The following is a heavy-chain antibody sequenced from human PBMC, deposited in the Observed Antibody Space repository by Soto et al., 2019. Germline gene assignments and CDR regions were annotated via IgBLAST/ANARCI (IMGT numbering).Heavy chain of an antibody. CDR3: ARVRNQQLVFFDY. J-gene: IGHJ4*02. D-gene: IGHD6-13*01. V-gene: IGHV4-30-2*01. CDR1: GGSISSGGYS. Sequence: PSETLSLTCAVSGGSISSGGYSWSWIRQPPGKGLEWIGYIYHSGSTYYNPSLKSRVTISVDKSKNQFSLKLSSVTAADTAVYYCARVRNQQLVFFDYWGQGTLVTVSS. CDR2: IYHSGST.